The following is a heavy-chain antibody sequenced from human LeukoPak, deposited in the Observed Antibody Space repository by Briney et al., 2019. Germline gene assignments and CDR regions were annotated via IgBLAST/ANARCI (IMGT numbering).Heavy chain of an antibody. CDR1: GFTFTRYA. Sequence: GGSLRLSCAASGFTFTRYAMSWVRQAPGKGPEWVSAISGTGENTYYAASVTGRFTISRDNSKNTVSLEMNSLRVDDTAVYYCAREDDYGGSFDYWGQGTLVTVSS. CDR3: AREDDYGGSFDY. D-gene: IGHD4-17*01. CDR2: ISGTGENT. J-gene: IGHJ4*02. V-gene: IGHV3-23*01.